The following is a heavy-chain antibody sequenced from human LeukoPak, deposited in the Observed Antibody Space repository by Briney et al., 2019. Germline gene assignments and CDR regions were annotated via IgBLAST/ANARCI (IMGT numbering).Heavy chain of an antibody. V-gene: IGHV3-69-1*01. Sequence: ETLSLTCTVSGGSISDSSYYWGWIRQPPGKGLEWVSSISSSSYIYYADSLKGRFTISRDNAKNSLYLQMNSLRAEDTAVYYCARGTPTTRDFDSWGQGTLVTVSS. CDR2: ISSSSYI. CDR3: ARGTPTTRDFDS. CDR1: GGSISDSSYY. D-gene: IGHD4-11*01. J-gene: IGHJ4*02.